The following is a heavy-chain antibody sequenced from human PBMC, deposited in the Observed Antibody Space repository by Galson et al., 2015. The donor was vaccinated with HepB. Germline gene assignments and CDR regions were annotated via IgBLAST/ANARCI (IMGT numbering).Heavy chain of an antibody. J-gene: IGHJ4*02. CDR1: GFTFSSYA. V-gene: IGHV3-33*08. CDR3: ARAATDIVVVPAAVDY. Sequence: SLRLSCAASGFTFSSYAMHWVRQAPGKGLEWVAVIWYDGSNKYYADSVKGRFTISRDNSKNTLYLQMNSLRAEDTAVYYCARAATDIVVVPAAVDYWGQGTLVTVSS. D-gene: IGHD2-2*01. CDR2: IWYDGSNK.